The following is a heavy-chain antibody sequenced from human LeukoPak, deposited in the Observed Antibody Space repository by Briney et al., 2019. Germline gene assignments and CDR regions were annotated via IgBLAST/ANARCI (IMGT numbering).Heavy chain of an antibody. J-gene: IGHJ4*02. V-gene: IGHV3-74*01. Sequence: PGGSLRLSCTVSGFSFSNYWMHWVRQAPGKGLVWVSRINMDGSITSYADSVKGRFIISRDNAKSTLYLQMNSLRAESTAVYYCAREYGYNTAHFDYWGQGTLVTVSS. CDR3: AREYGYNTAHFDY. CDR2: INMDGSIT. CDR1: GFSFSNYW. D-gene: IGHD5-24*01.